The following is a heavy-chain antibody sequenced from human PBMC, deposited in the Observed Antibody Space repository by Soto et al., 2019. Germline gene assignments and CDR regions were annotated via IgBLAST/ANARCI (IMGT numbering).Heavy chain of an antibody. J-gene: IGHJ5*02. Sequence: QVQLVQSGAEVKKPGSSVKVSCTASADTFNSYSLSWLRQAPGQRLEWMGGITPVFGTADYAQSFEDRLKITADDSTSTVYMELSSLRSADTAVYYCARSLEGTTVTNSFVPLGQGALVTVSS. D-gene: IGHD4-17*01. CDR2: ITPVFGTA. CDR1: ADTFNSYS. V-gene: IGHV1-69*01. CDR3: ARSLEGTTVTNSFVP.